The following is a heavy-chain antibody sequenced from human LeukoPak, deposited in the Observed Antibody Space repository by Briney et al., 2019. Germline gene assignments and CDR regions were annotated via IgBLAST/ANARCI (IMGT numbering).Heavy chain of an antibody. J-gene: IGHJ4*02. CDR1: GGSISGYY. D-gene: IGHD3-16*01. Sequence: SETLSLTCTVSGGSISGYYWSWIRQPPGKGLEWIGHIYYSGGTSYNPSLKSRVTISVDTSKNQFSLKMTSVTAADTAVYYCVRHPWRMGSRDYNFDDWGQGTLVTVSS. V-gene: IGHV4-59*08. CDR3: VRHPWRMGSRDYNFDD. CDR2: IYYSGGT.